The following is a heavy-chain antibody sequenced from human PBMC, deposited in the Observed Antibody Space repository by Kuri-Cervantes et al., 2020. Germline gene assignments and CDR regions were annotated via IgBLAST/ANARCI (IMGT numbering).Heavy chain of an antibody. J-gene: IGHJ4*02. Sequence: GGSLRLSCAASGFNFINVEMNWVRLAPGRGLEWIGRIKSKIDGGATDYATPVKDRFVLSRDDSRNTVYLQLSSLKTEDTALYFCTTPGDPHLATSAGSWRRPKYYFDFWGQGSLVTVSS. CDR3: TTPGDPHLATSAGSWRRPKYYFDF. V-gene: IGHV3-15*01. CDR1: GFNFINVE. D-gene: IGHD6-13*01. CDR2: IKSKIDGGAT.